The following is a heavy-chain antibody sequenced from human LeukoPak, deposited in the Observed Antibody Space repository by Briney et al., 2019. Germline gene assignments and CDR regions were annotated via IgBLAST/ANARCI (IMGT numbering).Heavy chain of an antibody. D-gene: IGHD3-16*02. CDR1: GFTFSRNG. CDR2: ISGSGGST. J-gene: IGHJ6*03. V-gene: IGHV3-23*01. CDR3: ARDPSRRMITFGGVIVDYYYMDV. Sequence: GGTLRLSCAASGFTFSRNGMTWVRQAPGKGLEWVSAISGSGGSTYYADSVKGRFTISRDNSKNTLYLQMNSLRAEDTAVYYCARDPSRRMITFGGVIVDYYYMDVWGKGTTVTVSS.